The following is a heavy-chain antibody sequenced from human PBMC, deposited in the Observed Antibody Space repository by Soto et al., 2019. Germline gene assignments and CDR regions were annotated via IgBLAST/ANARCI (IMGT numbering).Heavy chain of an antibody. CDR3: ARIRGYWYGLDV. J-gene: IGHJ6*02. CDR1: GFTLITYG. Sequence: GGSLRLSCAGSGFTLITYGMTFFRQAPGKGLEWVSAITGTGGNTYYVDSVKGRFTSSRDNSKNMLYLQMNSVRVEDTAVYYCARIRGYWYGLDVWGQGTTVTVSS. CDR2: ITGTGGNT. V-gene: IGHV3-23*01.